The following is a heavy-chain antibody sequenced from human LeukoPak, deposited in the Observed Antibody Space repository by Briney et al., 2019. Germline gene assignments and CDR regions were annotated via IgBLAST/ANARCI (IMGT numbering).Heavy chain of an antibody. CDR2: IYHTGST. V-gene: IGHV4-4*02. Sequence: SGTLSLTCAVSGGSISSSNWWSWVRQPPGEGLGWIGEIYHTGSTNYNPSLKSRVTISVDKSKNQFSLKLSSVTAADTAMYYCARTYSIGWSLGVFDIWGQGTMVTVSS. CDR3: ARTYSIGWSLGVFDI. J-gene: IGHJ3*02. D-gene: IGHD6-19*01. CDR1: GGSISSSNW.